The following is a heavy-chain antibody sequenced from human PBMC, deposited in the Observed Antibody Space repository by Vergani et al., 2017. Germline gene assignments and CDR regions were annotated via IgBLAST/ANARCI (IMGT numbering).Heavy chain of an antibody. D-gene: IGHD3-22*01. CDR1: GYSFTSYW. Sequence: EVQLVQSGAEAKQPGASLKISCKGSGYSFTSYWIGWVRQVPGKGLEWMGSIYPGDSDTRYSPSFHGQVTIATETSTSTACLQWSSLKASDTAMYYCARRSYDSSDSFDYWGQGTLVTVSS. CDR3: ARRSYDSSDSFDY. V-gene: IGHV5-51*01. J-gene: IGHJ4*02. CDR2: IYPGDSDT.